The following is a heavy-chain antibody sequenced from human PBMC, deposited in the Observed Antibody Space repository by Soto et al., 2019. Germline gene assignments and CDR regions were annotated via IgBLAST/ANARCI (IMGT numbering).Heavy chain of an antibody. CDR3: TTEFWAICSGDSCLGTV. D-gene: IGHD2-15*01. V-gene: IGHV3-15*07. Sequence: EVQLVESGGGLVKPGGSLRLSCAASGFTFSKVWMNWVRQAPGKGLEWDGHIKSKSDGGTTDHAAPEKGRFTISREESKNTLYLQMNSLKTEDTAVYYCTTEFWAICSGDSCLGTVWGQGTTVTVSS. CDR1: GFTFSKVW. J-gene: IGHJ6*02. CDR2: IKSKSDGGTT.